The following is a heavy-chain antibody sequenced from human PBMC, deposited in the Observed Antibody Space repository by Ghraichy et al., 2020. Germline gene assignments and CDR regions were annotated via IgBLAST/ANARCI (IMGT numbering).Heavy chain of an antibody. D-gene: IGHD2-21*01. CDR3: APGIAG. CDR2: VSASGVNT. Sequence: GESLNISCAASGLTFSGFAMSWVRQAPGKGLEWVSLVSASGVNTYYADSVKGRFTISRDDTKNMVYLQMDTLRVEDTAVYYCAPGIAGWGPGTMVTVSS. CDR1: GLTFSGFA. J-gene: IGHJ3*01. V-gene: IGHV3-23*01.